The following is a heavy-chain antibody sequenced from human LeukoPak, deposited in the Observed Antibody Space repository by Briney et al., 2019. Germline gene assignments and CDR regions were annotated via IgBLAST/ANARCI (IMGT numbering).Heavy chain of an antibody. J-gene: IGHJ4*02. D-gene: IGHD5-12*01. CDR2: ISSSGSTI. CDR3: ARVSSIDGGYTV. Sequence: PGGSLRLSCEASGIIFSNYGMNWVRQAPGKGLEWVSYISSSGSTIYYADSVKGRFTISRDNAKNSLYLQMNSLRAEDTAVYYCARVSSIDGGYTVWGQGTLVTVSS. CDR1: GIIFSNYG. V-gene: IGHV3-48*04.